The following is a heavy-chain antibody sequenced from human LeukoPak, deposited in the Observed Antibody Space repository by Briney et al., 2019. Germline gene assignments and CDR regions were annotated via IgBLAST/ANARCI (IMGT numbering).Heavy chain of an antibody. Sequence: GGSLRLSCAASGFTFSRAWMSWVRQAPGKGLEWVANIKEDGSEDYYADSVKGRFAIFKDNAKNSLYLQMNNLRAEDTAMYYCARDADGYEDWGQGTLVIVSS. CDR1: GFTFSRAW. CDR3: ARDADGYED. V-gene: IGHV3-7*01. J-gene: IGHJ4*02. CDR2: IKEDGSED. D-gene: IGHD5-24*01.